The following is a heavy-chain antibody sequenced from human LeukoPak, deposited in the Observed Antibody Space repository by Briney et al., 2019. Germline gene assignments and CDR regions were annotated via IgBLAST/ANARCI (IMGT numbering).Heavy chain of an antibody. D-gene: IGHD2-15*01. CDR3: ARVGRDCSGGRCYEPFDY. CDR1: GGSFSGYY. V-gene: IGHV4-34*01. CDR2: IDHSGST. Sequence: PSETLSLTCAVYGGSFSGYYWSWIRQPPGKGLEWIGEIDHSGSTNYNPSLKSRVTISVDTSKNQFSLKLSSVTAADTAVYYCARVGRDCSGGRCYEPFDYWGQGTLVTVSS. J-gene: IGHJ4*02.